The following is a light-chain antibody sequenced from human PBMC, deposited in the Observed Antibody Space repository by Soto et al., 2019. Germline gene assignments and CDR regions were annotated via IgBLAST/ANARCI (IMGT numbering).Light chain of an antibody. CDR1: SSDVGGYNS. CDR3: SSYTNINTRV. Sequence: QSALTQPASVSGSPGQSITISCTGTSSDVGGYNSVSWYQQHPGKAPELMIYEVSNRPSGVSNRFSGSKSGNTASLTISGLQAEDEADYYCSSYTNINTRVFGGGTPLTVL. CDR2: EVS. V-gene: IGLV2-14*01. J-gene: IGLJ3*02.